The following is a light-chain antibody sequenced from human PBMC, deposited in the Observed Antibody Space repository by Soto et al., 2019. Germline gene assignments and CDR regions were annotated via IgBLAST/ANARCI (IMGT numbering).Light chain of an antibody. Sequence: ALQMTQSPSSLSASVGDRVTITCRASQDIRTELGWYQQKPGKAPKLLIYGATTLQSGVPSRFSGSGSGTDFTLTISGPQPEGFSTYYWLQNYHLPRTFGQGDK. J-gene: IGKJ1*01. V-gene: IGKV1-6*01. CDR3: LQNYHLPRT. CDR2: GAT. CDR1: QDIRTE.